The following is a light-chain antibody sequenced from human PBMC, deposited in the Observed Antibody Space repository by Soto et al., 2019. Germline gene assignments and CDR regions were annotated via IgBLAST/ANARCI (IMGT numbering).Light chain of an antibody. CDR1: SSDIGGYKF. V-gene: IGLV2-14*01. CDR3: ATYTATPTLM. Sequence: QSALTQPASISGSPGQSLTIPCTATSSDIGGYKFVSWYQQHPGKTPKLIIYEDTYRPSGISERFSGSKSGNTASLTISGLQADDEADYYCATYTATPTLMFGGGTKLTVL. J-gene: IGLJ3*02. CDR2: EDT.